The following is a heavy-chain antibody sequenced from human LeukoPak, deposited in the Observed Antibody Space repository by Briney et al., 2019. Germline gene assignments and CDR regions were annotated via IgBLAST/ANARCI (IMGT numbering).Heavy chain of an antibody. V-gene: IGHV1-18*01. Sequence: ASVKVSCKASGGTFSSYAISWVRQAPGQGLEWMGWISAYNGNTNYAQKLQGRVTMTTDTSTSTAYMELRSLRSDDTAVYYCARTYYDSSGHYPRWFDPWGQGTLVTVSS. CDR1: GGTFSSYA. J-gene: IGHJ5*02. CDR3: ARTYYDSSGHYPRWFDP. CDR2: ISAYNGNT. D-gene: IGHD3-22*01.